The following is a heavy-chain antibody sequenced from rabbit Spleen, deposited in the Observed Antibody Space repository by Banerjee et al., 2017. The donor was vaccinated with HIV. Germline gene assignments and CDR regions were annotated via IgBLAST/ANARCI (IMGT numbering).Heavy chain of an antibody. CDR2: IYAGSSGGT. V-gene: IGHV1S45*01. Sequence: EQLVEPGGGLVKPGASLTLTCKASGFSFSTNYRMCWVRQAPGKGLEWIACIYAGSSGGTYYATWAKGRFTISKTSSTTVTLQMTSLTAADTATYFCARDKYNDDGDYDLWGPGTLVTVS. CDR1: GFSFSTNYR. J-gene: IGHJ4*01. D-gene: IGHD2-1*01. CDR3: ARDKYNDDGDYDL.